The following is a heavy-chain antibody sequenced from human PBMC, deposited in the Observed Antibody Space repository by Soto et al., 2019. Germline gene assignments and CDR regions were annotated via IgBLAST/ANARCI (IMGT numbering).Heavy chain of an antibody. CDR3: ARQLGSGTYPAFDY. J-gene: IGHJ4*02. Sequence: QLQLQESGPGLVKPSETLSLTCTVSGGSISSSSYYWGWIRQPPGKGLEWIGTIYYSGSTYYNPSLKRRVTISVDTSKTLFSLILSSVTAADTAVYYCARQLGSGTYPAFDYWGQGTLVTVSS. V-gene: IGHV4-39*01. CDR2: IYYSGST. CDR1: GGSISSSSYY. D-gene: IGHD3-10*01.